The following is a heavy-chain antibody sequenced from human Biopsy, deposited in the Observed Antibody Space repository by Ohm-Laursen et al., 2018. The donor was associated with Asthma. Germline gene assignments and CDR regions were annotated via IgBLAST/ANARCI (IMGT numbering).Heavy chain of an antibody. J-gene: IGHJ3*02. CDR1: GYTFINYA. CDR2: INAGNGNT. Sequence: ASVKVSCKASGYTFINYAIHWVRQAPGQRLEWMGWINAGNGNTKYSEKFQGRVTITRDTSASTAYMDLSSLRSEDTAVYYCARTYYDFLTGQVNDALAMWGEGTVVTVSS. V-gene: IGHV1-3*01. CDR3: ARTYYDFLTGQVNDALAM. D-gene: IGHD3-9*01.